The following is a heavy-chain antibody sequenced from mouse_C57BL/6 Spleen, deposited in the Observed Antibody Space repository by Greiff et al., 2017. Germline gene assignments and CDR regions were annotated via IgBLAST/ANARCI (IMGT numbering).Heavy chain of an antibody. CDR3: ARWAAQAFDY. Sequence: VQLQQPGAELVKPGASVKLSCKASGYTFTSYWMQWVKQRPGQGLEWIGEIDPSDSYTNYNQKFKGKATLTVDTSASTAYMQLSSLTSEDSAVYYCARWAAQAFDYWGQGTTLTVSS. CDR1: GYTFTSYW. D-gene: IGHD3-2*02. V-gene: IGHV1-50*01. J-gene: IGHJ2*01. CDR2: IDPSDSYT.